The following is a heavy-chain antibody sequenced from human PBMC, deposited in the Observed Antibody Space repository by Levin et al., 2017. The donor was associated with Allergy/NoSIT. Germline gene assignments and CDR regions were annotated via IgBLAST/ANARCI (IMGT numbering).Heavy chain of an antibody. CDR1: GYTFTDYY. Sequence: ASVKVSCKASGYTFTDYYIHWVRQAPGQGLEWMGRINPNSGGTISAQKFQGRVTLTRDTSISTAYMELRRLTSDDTAVYYCARWGSGANWFDPWGQGTLVTVSS. CDR2: INPNSGGT. D-gene: IGHD6-19*01. V-gene: IGHV1-2*06. J-gene: IGHJ5*02. CDR3: ARWGSGANWFDP.